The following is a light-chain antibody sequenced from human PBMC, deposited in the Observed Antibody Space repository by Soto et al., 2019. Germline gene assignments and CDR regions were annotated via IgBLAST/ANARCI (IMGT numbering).Light chain of an antibody. Sequence: DIQMTQSPSTLSASVGDRVTITCRASQSISSWLAWYQQKPGKAPKLLIYKASSLESGVPSRFSGSGSGTEFTLTISFLQPYDFATYYCQQYNSYPWSFCQGTKVEIK. CDR2: KAS. J-gene: IGKJ1*01. V-gene: IGKV1-5*03. CDR3: QQYNSYPWS. CDR1: QSISSW.